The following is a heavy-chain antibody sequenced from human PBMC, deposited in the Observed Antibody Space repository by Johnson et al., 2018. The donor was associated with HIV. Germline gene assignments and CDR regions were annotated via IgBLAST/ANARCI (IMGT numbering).Heavy chain of an antibody. CDR3: ASGEYVWGSFDVFDI. J-gene: IGHJ3*02. CDR2: IWYDGSNK. V-gene: IGHV3-33*01. Sequence: QVQLVESGGGVVQPGRSLRLSCAASGFTFSSYGMHWVRQAPGKGLEWVAVIWYDGSNKYYADSAKGRFTISRDNSKNTLYLQMNSLRAEDTAVYYCASGEYVWGSFDVFDIWGQGTMVTVSS. D-gene: IGHD3-16*01. CDR1: GFTFSSYG.